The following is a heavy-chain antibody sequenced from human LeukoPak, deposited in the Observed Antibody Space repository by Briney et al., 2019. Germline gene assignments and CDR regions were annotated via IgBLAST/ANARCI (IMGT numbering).Heavy chain of an antibody. Sequence: GGSLRLSCAASRFTFSSYSMNWVRQAPGKGLEWVSSISSSSSYIYYADSVKGRFTISRDNAKNSLYLQMNSLRAEDTAVYYCARDGDGYDPYWGQGTLVTVSS. CDR3: ARDGDGYDPY. D-gene: IGHD5-12*01. J-gene: IGHJ4*02. V-gene: IGHV3-21*04. CDR2: ISSSSSYI. CDR1: RFTFSSYS.